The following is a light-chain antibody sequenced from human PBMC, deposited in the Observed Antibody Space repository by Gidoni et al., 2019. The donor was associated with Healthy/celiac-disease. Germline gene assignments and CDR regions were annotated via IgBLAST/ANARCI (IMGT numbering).Light chain of an antibody. CDR2: AES. J-gene: IGKJ3*01. V-gene: IGKV1-27*01. Sequence: DIQMTQSPSSLSASVGERVTITCRASQGISNYLAWYQQKPGKVPKLLIYAESTLQSGVPSRFSGSGSGTDFTLTISSLQPEDVATYYCQKYNSALENTFGPGTKVDIK. CDR1: QGISNY. CDR3: QKYNSALENT.